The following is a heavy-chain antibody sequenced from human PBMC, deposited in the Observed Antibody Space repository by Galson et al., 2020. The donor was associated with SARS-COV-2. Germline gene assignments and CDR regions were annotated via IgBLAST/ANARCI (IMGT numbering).Heavy chain of an antibody. J-gene: IGHJ3*01. V-gene: IGHV2-5*02. CDR3: AHRNTMDDVFDF. Sequence: VSGPTLVKPTQTLTLTCTFSGFSLSTSGVGVAWIRQPPGKALEWLALIYWDDDKRYSPSLNSRLSITRDTSKNQVVLTMTNMDPVDTATYYCAHRNTMDDVFDFWGHGTMVTVSS. CDR2: IYWDDDK. CDR1: GFSLSTSGVG. D-gene: IGHD3-3*01.